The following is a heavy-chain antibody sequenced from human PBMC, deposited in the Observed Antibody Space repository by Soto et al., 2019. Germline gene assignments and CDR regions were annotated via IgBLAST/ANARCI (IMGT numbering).Heavy chain of an antibody. J-gene: IGHJ4*02. CDR1: GFTFSSYS. Sequence: EVQLVESGGGLVQPGGSLRLSCAASGFTFSSYSMNWVRQAPGKGLEWVSYISSSSTIYYADSVKGRFTISRDNAKNSLYLQMTGLRAEDTTVYYCARFAVGANFDYWGQGTLVTVSS. CDR2: ISSSSTI. D-gene: IGHD1-26*01. CDR3: ARFAVGANFDY. V-gene: IGHV3-48*01.